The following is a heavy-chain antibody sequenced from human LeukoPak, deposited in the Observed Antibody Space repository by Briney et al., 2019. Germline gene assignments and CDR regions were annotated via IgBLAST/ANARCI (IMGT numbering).Heavy chain of an antibody. V-gene: IGHV3-23*01. CDR2: ISGSGGST. CDR1: GFIFSSYW. D-gene: IGHD1-1*01. CDR3: AKAWARYNWNDDRYDAFDI. Sequence: PGGSLRLSCAASGFIFSSYWMSWVRQAPGKGLEWVSSISGSGGSTYYADSVKGRFTISRDNSKNTLYLQMNSLRPEDTAVYYCAKAWARYNWNDDRYDAFDIWGQGTLVTVPS. J-gene: IGHJ3*02.